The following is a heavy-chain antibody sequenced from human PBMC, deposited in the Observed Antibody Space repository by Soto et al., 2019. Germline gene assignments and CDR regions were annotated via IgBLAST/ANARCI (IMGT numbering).Heavy chain of an antibody. CDR2: IIPKLGSA. CDR3: ARGGERYNFGAVY. Sequence: QVQLVQSGAEVKKPGSSVQVSCKASGGGNLRDYRTTWVRQAPGQGLEWMGGIIPKLGSANYAQNFQGRVTITADESTITVDMELRSLRSECTPVYYCARGGERYNFGAVYWGQGTPGTVSS. V-gene: IGHV1-69*01. J-gene: IGHJ4*02. D-gene: IGHD5-12*01. CDR1: GGGNLRDYR.